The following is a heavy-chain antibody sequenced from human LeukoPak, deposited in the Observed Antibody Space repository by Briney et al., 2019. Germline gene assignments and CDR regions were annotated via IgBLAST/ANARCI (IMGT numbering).Heavy chain of an antibody. CDR2: INPNSGGT. V-gene: IGHV1-2*02. Sequence: GASVKVSCKASGYTFTGYYMHWVRQAPGQGLEWMGWINPNSGGTNYAQKFQGRVTMTRDTSISTAYMELSRLRSDDAAVYYCARVTYYYDSSGYYPNLDYWGQGTLVTVSS. CDR3: ARVTYYYDSSGYYPNLDY. CDR1: GYTFTGYY. D-gene: IGHD3-22*01. J-gene: IGHJ4*02.